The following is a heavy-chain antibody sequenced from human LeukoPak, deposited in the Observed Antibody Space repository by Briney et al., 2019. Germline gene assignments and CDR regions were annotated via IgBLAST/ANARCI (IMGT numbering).Heavy chain of an antibody. CDR2: INHSGST. CDR1: GGSFSGYY. J-gene: IGHJ4*02. CDR3: ARPYSPYSSGWYGY. V-gene: IGHV4-34*01. D-gene: IGHD6-19*01. Sequence: SEILSLTCAVYGGSFSGYYWSWIRQPPGKGLEWIGEINHSGSTNYNPSLKSRVTISVDTSKNQFSLKLSSVTAADTAVYYCARPYSPYSSGWYGYWGQGTLVTVSS.